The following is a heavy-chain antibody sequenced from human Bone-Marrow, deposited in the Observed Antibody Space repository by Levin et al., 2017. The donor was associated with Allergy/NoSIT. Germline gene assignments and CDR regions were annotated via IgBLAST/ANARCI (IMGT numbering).Heavy chain of an antibody. CDR2: INHSGST. J-gene: IGHJ4*02. Sequence: NTSETLSLTSAVYGGPFSGYYWSWIRQPPGKGLEWIGEINHSGSTSYNPSLRSRVTISSDTSKNQFSLKLTSVTAADTAVYYCAREEVAEMVVSTGAVFDFWGQGTLVTVSS. CDR3: AREEVAEMVVSTGAVFDF. CDR1: GGPFSGYY. V-gene: IGHV4-34*01. D-gene: IGHD4/OR15-4a*01.